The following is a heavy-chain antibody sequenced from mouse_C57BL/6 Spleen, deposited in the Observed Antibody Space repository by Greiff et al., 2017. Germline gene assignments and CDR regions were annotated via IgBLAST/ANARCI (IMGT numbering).Heavy chain of an antibody. CDR1: GYTFTSYW. D-gene: IGHD1-1*01. V-gene: IGHV1-59*01. J-gene: IGHJ3*01. CDR3: ARGDYGSSSFAY. CDR2: IDPSDSYT. Sequence: VQLQQPGAELVRPGTSVKLSCKASGYTFTSYWMHWVKQRPGQGLEWIGVIDPSDSYTNYNQKFKGKATLTVDTSSSTAYMQLSSLTSEDSAVYYCARGDYGSSSFAYWGQGTLVTVSA.